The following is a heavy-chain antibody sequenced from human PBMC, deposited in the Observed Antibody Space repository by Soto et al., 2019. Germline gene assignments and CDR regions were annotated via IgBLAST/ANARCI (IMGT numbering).Heavy chain of an antibody. CDR1: GGTFSTYS. CDR2: IIPLFGTT. CDR3: ARGATHGSSWYFWFDP. D-gene: IGHD6-13*01. J-gene: IGHJ5*02. V-gene: IGHV1-69*01. Sequence: QMQLVQSGAEVRMPGSSVTVSCKASGGTFSTYSINWVRQAPGQGLEWMGGIIPLFGTTNYAQKFKGRVTITADDSTSTAYIELSSLRAEDAAVYYCARGATHGSSWYFWFDPWGQGTLVTVSS.